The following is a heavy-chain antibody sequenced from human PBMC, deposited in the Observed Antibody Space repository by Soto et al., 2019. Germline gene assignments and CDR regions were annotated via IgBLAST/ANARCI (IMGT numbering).Heavy chain of an antibody. Sequence: ASVKFYCKASGYTFASYAMNWVRQAPGQGLEWMGWINTNTGNPTYAQGFTGRFVFSLDTSVSTAYLQICSLKAEDTAVYYCARGFTYYYDSSGYYLDYWGQGTLVTVSS. V-gene: IGHV7-4-1*01. CDR1: GYTFASYA. CDR2: INTNTGNP. CDR3: ARGFTYYYDSSGYYLDY. J-gene: IGHJ4*02. D-gene: IGHD3-22*01.